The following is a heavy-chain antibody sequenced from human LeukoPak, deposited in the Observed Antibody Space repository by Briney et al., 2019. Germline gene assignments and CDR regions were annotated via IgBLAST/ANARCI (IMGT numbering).Heavy chain of an antibody. D-gene: IGHD2/OR15-2a*01. CDR3: ARGKYNYYYMDV. V-gene: IGHV4-4*09. CDR2: IYTGGIT. Sequence: SETLSLTCTVSGASITTYYWTWIRQPPGKGLEWIGFIYTGGITSYNPSLKSRVTMSVDTSKNQFSLKLSSVTAADTAVYYCARGKYNYYYMDVWGKGTTVTVSS. J-gene: IGHJ6*03. CDR1: GASITTYY.